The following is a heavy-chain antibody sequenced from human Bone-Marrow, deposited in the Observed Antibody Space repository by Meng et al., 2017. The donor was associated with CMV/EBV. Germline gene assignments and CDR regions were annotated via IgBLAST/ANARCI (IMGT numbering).Heavy chain of an antibody. D-gene: IGHD2-2*01. CDR1: GGSISSGGYY. J-gene: IGHJ4*01. Sequence: SETLSLTCTVSGGSISSGGYYWSWVRQSPGKGLEWIGEITHRGAKDYNPSFKSRLTISVDTSKNQFSLRLKSVTDADTAVYFCATSRVDAGSRLTPRQKCFDVWAQGTRVTVSS. CDR3: ATSRVDAGSRLTPRQKCFDV. CDR2: ITHRGAK. V-gene: IGHV4-31*03.